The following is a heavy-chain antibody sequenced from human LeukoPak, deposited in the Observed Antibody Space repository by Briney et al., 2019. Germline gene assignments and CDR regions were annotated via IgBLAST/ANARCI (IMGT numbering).Heavy chain of an antibody. CDR3: ARDRAITMIVVVPFDY. CDR1: GFTFSDYY. Sequence: GGSLRLSCAASGFTFSDYYMSWIRQAPGKGLEWASYISSSGSTIYYADSVKGRFTISRDNAKNSLYLQMNSLRAEDTAVYYCARDRAITMIVVVPFDYWGQGTLVTVSS. J-gene: IGHJ4*02. D-gene: IGHD3-22*01. V-gene: IGHV3-11*04. CDR2: ISSSGSTI.